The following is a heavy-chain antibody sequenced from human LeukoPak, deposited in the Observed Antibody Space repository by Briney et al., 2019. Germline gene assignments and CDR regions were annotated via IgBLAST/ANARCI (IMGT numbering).Heavy chain of an antibody. CDR3: ARLSRGYYPFDY. Sequence: SETLSLTCTVSGGSFSIYYWNWIRQPAGKGLEWIGSIYYSGSTYYNPSLKSRVTISVDTSKNQFSLKLSSVTAADTAVYYCARLSRGYYPFDYWGQGTLVTVSS. CDR1: GGSFSIYY. J-gene: IGHJ4*02. D-gene: IGHD3-22*01. V-gene: IGHV4-4*07. CDR2: IYYSGST.